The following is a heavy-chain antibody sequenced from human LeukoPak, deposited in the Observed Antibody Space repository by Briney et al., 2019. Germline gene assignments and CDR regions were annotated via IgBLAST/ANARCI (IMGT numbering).Heavy chain of an antibody. D-gene: IGHD6-13*01. CDR3: ARAAAVTNSWYYFDY. CDR1: GDSVSSGDHH. Sequence: SETLSLTCTVSGDSVSSGDHHWSWIRQPPGKGLEWIGYIRYGGSTYYNPSLKSRVIISVDMSKNQFSLSLNSLSAADSAVYYCARAAAVTNSWYYFDYWGQGTLVTVSS. CDR2: IRYGGST. V-gene: IGHV4-30-4*01. J-gene: IGHJ4*02.